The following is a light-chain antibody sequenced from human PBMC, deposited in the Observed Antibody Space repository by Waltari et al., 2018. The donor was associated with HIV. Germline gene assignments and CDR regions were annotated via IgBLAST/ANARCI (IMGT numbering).Light chain of an antibody. CDR1: ALPKQY. CDR2: KDA. V-gene: IGLV3-25*03. J-gene: IGLJ3*02. CDR3: QSADSSGAYKV. Sequence: SYELTQPPSVSVSPGQTARNTCSGDALPKQYTYWYQQKSGQAPVVVIYKDAERPSGIPERFSGSSSGTTVTLTISGVQAEDEADYYCQSADSSGAYKVFGGGTKLTVL.